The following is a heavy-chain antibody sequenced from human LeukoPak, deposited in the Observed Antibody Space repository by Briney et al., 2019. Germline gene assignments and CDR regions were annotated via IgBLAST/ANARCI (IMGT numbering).Heavy chain of an antibody. D-gene: IGHD3-10*01. Sequence: QSGGSLRLSCAASGFTFSSYGMHWVRQAPGKGLEWVAFIRYDGSNKYYADSVKGRFTISRDNSKNTLYLQMNSLRAEDTAVYYCAKDQNMVRGGDYLDYWGQGTLVTVSS. CDR1: GFTFSSYG. V-gene: IGHV3-30*02. CDR2: IRYDGSNK. CDR3: AKDQNMVRGGDYLDY. J-gene: IGHJ4*02.